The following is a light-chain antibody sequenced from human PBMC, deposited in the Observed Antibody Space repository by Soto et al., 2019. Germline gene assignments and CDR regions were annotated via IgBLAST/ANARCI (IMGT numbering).Light chain of an antibody. CDR2: DAS. Sequence: EIVLTQSQATLSLSPRRRANVSCSASQSVSSNLAWHQQKPGQAPRILMYDASTRATGISARFSGSGSGTEFTLTISSLQSEDFAVYYCQQYHNWPITFGQGTMLEIK. V-gene: IGKV3-15*01. CDR1: QSVSSN. J-gene: IGKJ5*01. CDR3: QQYHNWPIT.